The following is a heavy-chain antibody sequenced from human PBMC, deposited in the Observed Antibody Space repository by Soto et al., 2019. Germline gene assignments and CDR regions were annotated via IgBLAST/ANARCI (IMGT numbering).Heavy chain of an antibody. CDR1: GCSISSYY. CDR3: ARGGSYDSSGYYNFDS. J-gene: IGHJ4*02. V-gene: IGHV4-4*09. D-gene: IGHD3-22*01. CDR2: IYSSGST. Sequence: SETLSLTCTVSGCSISSYYWSWIRQPPGKGLEWIGYIYSSGSTNYNPSLKSRVTISVDTSKNQFSLKLNSVTAADSAVYYCARGGSYDSSGYYNFDSWGRGTLVTVSS.